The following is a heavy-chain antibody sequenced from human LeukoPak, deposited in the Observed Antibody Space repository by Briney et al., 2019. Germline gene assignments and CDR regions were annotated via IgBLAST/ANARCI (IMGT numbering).Heavy chain of an antibody. CDR3: ARVGLVAEFDY. J-gene: IGHJ4*02. Sequence: SVKVSCKASGYTFTSYYMHWVRQAPGQGLEWMGIIYPSGGSASYAQKFQGRVTMARDTSTSTVYMDLSSLRSEDTAVYYCARVGLVAEFDYWGQGTLVTVSS. V-gene: IGHV1-46*01. D-gene: IGHD5-12*01. CDR2: IYPSGGSA. CDR1: GYTFTSYY.